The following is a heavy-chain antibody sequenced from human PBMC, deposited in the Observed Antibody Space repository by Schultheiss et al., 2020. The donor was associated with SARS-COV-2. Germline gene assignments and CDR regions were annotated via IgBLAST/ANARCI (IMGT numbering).Heavy chain of an antibody. CDR1: GGSFSGYY. CDR2: INHGGST. CDR3: ARGRGAAAAKGWFDP. D-gene: IGHD6-13*01. J-gene: IGHJ5*02. Sequence: SETLSLTCAVYGGSFSGYYWSWIRQPPGKGLEWIGEINHGGSTNYNPSLKSRVTISVDTSKNQFSLKLSSVTAADTAVYYCARGRGAAAAKGWFDPWGQGTLVTVSS. V-gene: IGHV4-34*01.